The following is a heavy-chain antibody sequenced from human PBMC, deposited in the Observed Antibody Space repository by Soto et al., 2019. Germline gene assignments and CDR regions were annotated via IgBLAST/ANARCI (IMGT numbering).Heavy chain of an antibody. CDR3: ARFGAPPNPDHYDYYYGMDV. D-gene: IGHD1-26*01. V-gene: IGHV1-18*01. Sequence: QVQLVQSGAEVKKPGASVKVSCKASGYTFTSYGISWVRQAPGQGLEWMGWISAYNGNTNYAQKLQGRVTMTTNTSTGRAYMELRSLRSYDTAVYYWARFGAPPNPDHYDYYYGMDVWGQGTTVTVSS. J-gene: IGHJ6*02. CDR1: GYTFTSYG. CDR2: ISAYNGNT.